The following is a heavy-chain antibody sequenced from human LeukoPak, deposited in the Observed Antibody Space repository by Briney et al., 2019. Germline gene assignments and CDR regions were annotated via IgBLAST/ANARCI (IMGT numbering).Heavy chain of an antibody. Sequence: ASVKVSCKASGGTFSSYAISWVRQAPGQGLEWMGWMNPNSGNTGYAQKFQGRVTITRNTSISTAYMELSSLRSEDTAVYYCARTIVGATSDYWGQGTLVTVSS. V-gene: IGHV1-8*03. D-gene: IGHD1-26*01. CDR1: GGTFSSYA. CDR3: ARTIVGATSDY. CDR2: MNPNSGNT. J-gene: IGHJ4*02.